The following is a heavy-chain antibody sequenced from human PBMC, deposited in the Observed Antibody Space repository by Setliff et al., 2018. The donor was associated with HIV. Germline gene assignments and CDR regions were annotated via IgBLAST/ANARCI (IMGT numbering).Heavy chain of an antibody. CDR2: MHHSGST. D-gene: IGHD6-19*01. CDR3: AKDTPIVEWLVHRALDAFDI. J-gene: IGHJ3*02. V-gene: IGHV4-38-2*02. Sequence: WVRQAPGKGLEWIGTMHHSGSTYYNPSLKSRVAIFIDTSKNQFSLRLSSVTAADTAVYYCAKDTPIVEWLVHRALDAFDIWGQGTMVTVSS.